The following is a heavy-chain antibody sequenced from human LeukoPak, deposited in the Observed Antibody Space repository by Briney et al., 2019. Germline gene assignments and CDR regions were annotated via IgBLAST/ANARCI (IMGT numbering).Heavy chain of an antibody. D-gene: IGHD3-22*01. CDR2: MNQDGIYK. J-gene: IGHJ5*02. CDR3: ARGDSSGYGPDH. CDR1: GFIFSNQW. V-gene: IGHV3-7*02. Sequence: GGSLRLSCAASGFIFSNQWMSWVRQAPGKGLEWVAGMNQDGIYKNYVDSVKGRFTISRDNAKNSLYLQMNSLRDEDTAVYYCARGDSSGYGPDHWGQGTLVTVSS.